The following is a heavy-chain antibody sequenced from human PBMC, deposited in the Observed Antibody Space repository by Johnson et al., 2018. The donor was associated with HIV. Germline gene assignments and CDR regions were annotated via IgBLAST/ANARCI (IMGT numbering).Heavy chain of an antibody. CDR3: VRRPFGAAPGADTFDI. CDR1: GFTFSNAW. CDR2: INTDGSAT. V-gene: IGHV3-74*02. D-gene: IGHD6-13*01. J-gene: IGHJ3*02. Sequence: VQLVESGGGLVKPGGSIRLSCAASGFTFSNAWMSWVRQAPGKGLEWVGRINTDGSATTYADSVRGRFTISRDNAKNTLYLQMNSLRAEDTAVYYCVRRPFGAAPGADTFDIWGQGTMVTVSS.